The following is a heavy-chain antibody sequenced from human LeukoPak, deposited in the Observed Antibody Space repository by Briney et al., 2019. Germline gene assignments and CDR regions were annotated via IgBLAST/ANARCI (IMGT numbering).Heavy chain of an antibody. V-gene: IGHV4-31*03. Sequence: SETLSLTCTVSGGSISSGGYYWSWIRQHPGKGLEWIGYIYYSGSTNYNPSLKSRVTISVDTSKNQFSLKLSSVTAADTAVYYCARPILPNVVGWFDPWGQGTLVTVSS. CDR1: GGSISSGGYY. CDR2: IYYSGST. CDR3: ARPILPNVVGWFDP. J-gene: IGHJ5*02. D-gene: IGHD3-9*01.